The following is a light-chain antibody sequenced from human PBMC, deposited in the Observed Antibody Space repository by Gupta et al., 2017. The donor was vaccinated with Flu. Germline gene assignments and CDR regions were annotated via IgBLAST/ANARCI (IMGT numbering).Light chain of an antibody. CDR2: AAS. Sequence: SSLSASVGDRVTITCRASQSIRSYLNWYKQKPGKAPKLLIYAASSWQSGVTSRFSGSGYGKDFPLTISSRQPEDFATYYCQQSDSNPPITFGQGTLLEIK. CDR1: QSIRSY. CDR3: QQSDSNPPIT. J-gene: IGKJ5*01. V-gene: IGKV1-39*01.